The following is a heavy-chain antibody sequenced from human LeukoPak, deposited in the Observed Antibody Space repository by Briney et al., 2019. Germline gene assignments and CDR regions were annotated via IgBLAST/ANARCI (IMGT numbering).Heavy chain of an antibody. CDR1: GGTFSSYA. J-gene: IGHJ4*02. CDR3: ARVALRGGYFDY. Sequence: SVKVSCKASGGTFSSYAISWVRQAPGQGLEWMGGIIPTFGTANYAQKFQGRVTITADESTSTAYMELSSLRSEDTAVYYCARVALRGGYFDYWGQGTLVTVSS. CDR2: IIPTFGTA. V-gene: IGHV1-69*13. D-gene: IGHD3-16*01.